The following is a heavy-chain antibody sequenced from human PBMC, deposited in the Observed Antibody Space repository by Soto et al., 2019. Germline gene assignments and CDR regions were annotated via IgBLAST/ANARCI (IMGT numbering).Heavy chain of an antibody. J-gene: IGHJ4*02. Sequence: QVQLVQSGAEVKKPGSSVKVSCKASGGTFSSYTISWVRQAPGQGLEWMRRIIPILGIANYAQKFQGSVTITADKSTSTAYMELSSLRSEDTAVYYCARLGRPTSEYSSSAAPDYWGQGTLVTVSS. V-gene: IGHV1-69*02. CDR1: GGTFSSYT. CDR3: ARLGRPTSEYSSSAAPDY. D-gene: IGHD6-6*01. CDR2: IIPILGIA.